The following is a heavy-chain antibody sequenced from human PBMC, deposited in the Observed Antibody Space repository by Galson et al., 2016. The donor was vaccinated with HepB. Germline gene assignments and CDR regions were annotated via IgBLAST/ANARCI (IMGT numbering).Heavy chain of an antibody. Sequence: SLRLSCAASGFTFDDFVMIWFRQAPGRGPEWVGFIRSKPFGETTEYAASGKGRFSISRDDSKSIAYLQLNSLRTDDTAVYYCARPHYIDGSGYYSIRLGVFDVWGQGTMVTVSS. CDR3: ARPHYIDGSGYYSIRLGVFDV. J-gene: IGHJ3*01. V-gene: IGHV3-49*03. CDR2: IRSKPFGETT. CDR1: GFTFDDFV. D-gene: IGHD3-22*01.